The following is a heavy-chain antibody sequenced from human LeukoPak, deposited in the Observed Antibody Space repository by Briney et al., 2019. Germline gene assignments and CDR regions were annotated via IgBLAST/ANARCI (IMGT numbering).Heavy chain of an antibody. Sequence: PSETLSLTCTVSGDSINTRTYYWGWIRQPPGKGLEWVANIKQDGSEKYYVDSVKGRFTISRDNAKNSLYLQMNSLRAEDTAVYYCAREGTTVRGIRGSRYWGQGTLVTVSS. D-gene: IGHD4-11*01. CDR1: GDSINTRTYY. J-gene: IGHJ4*02. CDR2: IKQDGSEK. CDR3: AREGTTVRGIRGSRY. V-gene: IGHV3-7*01.